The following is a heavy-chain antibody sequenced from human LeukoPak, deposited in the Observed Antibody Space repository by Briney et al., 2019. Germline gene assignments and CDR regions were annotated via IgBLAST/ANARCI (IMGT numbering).Heavy chain of an antibody. CDR2: IYFSGGT. J-gene: IGHJ4*02. Sequence: SETLSLTCTVSGDSISSSNCYWGWIRQPPGKGLEWIGSIYFSGGTYHNASLKSRVTISVDTSKNQFSLKLSSVTAADTAVYYCARSYYGSGRYGPQFDYWGQGTLVTVSS. CDR1: GDSISSSNCY. D-gene: IGHD3-10*01. V-gene: IGHV4-39*07. CDR3: ARSYYGSGRYGPQFDY.